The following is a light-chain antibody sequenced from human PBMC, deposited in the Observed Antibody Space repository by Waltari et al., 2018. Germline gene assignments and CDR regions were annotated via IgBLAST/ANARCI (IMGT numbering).Light chain of an antibody. Sequence: DIQMTQSPSTLSASVGDTITITCRASQSISSWLVWYQQKPGTAPTLQIYRASSLDIGVPSRFCGSGSGTEFTLTISGLQPDDFATYYCQQYNSYSTFGQGTKLEIE. CDR2: RAS. CDR1: QSISSW. CDR3: QQYNSYST. J-gene: IGKJ2*01. V-gene: IGKV1-5*03.